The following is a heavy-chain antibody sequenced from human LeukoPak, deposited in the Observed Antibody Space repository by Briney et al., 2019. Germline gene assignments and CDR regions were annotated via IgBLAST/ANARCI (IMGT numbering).Heavy chain of an antibody. V-gene: IGHV3-23*01. CDR1: GFTFSSYA. D-gene: IGHD4-23*01. J-gene: IGHJ4*02. CDR3: ATMGHDYGGSLFHY. Sequence: GGSLRLSCAASGFTFSSYAMSWVRQAPGKGLEWVSAISGSGGSTYYADSVKGRFTISRDNSKNTLYLQMNSLRAEDTAVYYCATMGHDYGGSLFHYWGQGTLVTVSS. CDR2: ISGSGGST.